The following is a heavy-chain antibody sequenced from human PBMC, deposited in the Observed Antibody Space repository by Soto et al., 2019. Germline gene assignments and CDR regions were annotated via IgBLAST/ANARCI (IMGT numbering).Heavy chain of an antibody. V-gene: IGHV1-18*04. Sequence: ASVKVSCKASGYTFSSYGISWVRQAPGQGLEWMGWISGYNGDTNYAQKLQGRVTMTTDTPTSTAYMELRSLRSDDTAVYFCARDRLQGTVYSDFWSGGHRWFDPWGQGNVVAVSS. D-gene: IGHD3-3*01. CDR2: ISGYNGDT. CDR3: ARDRLQGTVYSDFWSGGHRWFDP. J-gene: IGHJ5*02. CDR1: GYTFSSYG.